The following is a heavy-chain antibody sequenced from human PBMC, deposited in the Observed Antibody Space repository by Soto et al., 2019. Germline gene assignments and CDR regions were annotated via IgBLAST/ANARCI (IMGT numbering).Heavy chain of an antibody. Sequence: QVQLQKSGPGLVKPSETLSLTCTVSGGSVSSASYYWSWIRQPPGKGLEWIGFIYYSGSTNYNPSLKSRVTISVDTSKNQFSLKPSSVTAADTAVYYCARGPPPNWFDPWGQGTLVTVSS. CDR2: IYYSGST. J-gene: IGHJ5*02. V-gene: IGHV4-61*01. CDR1: GGSVSSASYY. CDR3: ARGPPPNWFDP.